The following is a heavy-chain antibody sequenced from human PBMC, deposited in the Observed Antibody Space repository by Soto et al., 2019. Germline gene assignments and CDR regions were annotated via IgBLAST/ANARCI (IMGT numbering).Heavy chain of an antibody. D-gene: IGHD5-12*01. CDR2: IYTSGST. Sequence: PXETLGPSSAVSGGSISSYYGSWIRQPAGKGLEWIGRIYTSGSTNYNPSLKSRVTMSVDTSKNQFSLKLSSVTAADTAVYYCARDMSGYDSVFDYWGQGNLVTVSS. CDR1: GGSISSYY. V-gene: IGHV4-4*07. CDR3: ARDMSGYDSVFDY. J-gene: IGHJ4*02.